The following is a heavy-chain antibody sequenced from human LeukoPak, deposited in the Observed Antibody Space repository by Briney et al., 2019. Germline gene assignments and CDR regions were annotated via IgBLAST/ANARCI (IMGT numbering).Heavy chain of an antibody. CDR1: GYTFSNFY. CDR3: ARDPLSNSWYYFDY. D-gene: IGHD2-2*01. V-gene: IGHV1-2*02. CDR2: IHPNSGGT. Sequence: ASVKVSCKASGYTFSNFYVHWVRQAPGQGLEWMGWIHPNSGGTNYAQSLQGRVTMTRDRSISTAYMELSRLTSDDTAVYYCARDPLSNSWYYFDYWGQGTLVTVSS. J-gene: IGHJ4*02.